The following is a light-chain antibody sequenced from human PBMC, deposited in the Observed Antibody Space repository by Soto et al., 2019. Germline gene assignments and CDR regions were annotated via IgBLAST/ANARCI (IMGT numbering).Light chain of an antibody. J-gene: IGKJ2*01. CDR1: QSITIS. CDR2: AAS. V-gene: IGKV1-39*01. CDR3: QQSYNHPMYT. Sequence: DIQMTQPPSSLSASVGDRVTITCRASQSITISLNWYQQKPGKVPKLLIYAASSLQSGVPSRFSGSGSGTEFTLTISSLQPEDFATYYRQQSYNHPMYTFGQGTKVDIK.